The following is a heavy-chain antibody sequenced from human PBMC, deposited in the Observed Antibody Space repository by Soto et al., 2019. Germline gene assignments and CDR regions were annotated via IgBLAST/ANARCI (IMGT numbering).Heavy chain of an antibody. CDR1: GFTFSSYG. CDR2: IWYDGSNK. Sequence: VQLVESGGGVVQPGRSLRLSCAASGFTFSSYGMHWVRQAPGKGLEWVAVIWYDGSNKYYADSVKGRFTISRDNSKNTLYLQMNSLRAEDTAVYYCAGTAIAGYYFDYWGQGTLVTVSS. D-gene: IGHD1-26*01. J-gene: IGHJ4*02. V-gene: IGHV3-33*01. CDR3: AGTAIAGYYFDY.